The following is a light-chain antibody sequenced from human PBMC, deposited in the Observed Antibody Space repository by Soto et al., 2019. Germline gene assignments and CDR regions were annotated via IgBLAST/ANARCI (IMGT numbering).Light chain of an antibody. CDR2: GAS. V-gene: IGKV3-15*01. CDR1: QSVSSN. Sequence: EIVMTQSPATLSLSPGERSTLSCSASQSVSSNLAWYQQKPGQAPRLLIYGASTRATGIPARFSGSGSGTEFTLTISSLQPDDFATYYCQQYNSYSPWTFGQGTKVDIK. J-gene: IGKJ1*01. CDR3: QQYNSYSPWT.